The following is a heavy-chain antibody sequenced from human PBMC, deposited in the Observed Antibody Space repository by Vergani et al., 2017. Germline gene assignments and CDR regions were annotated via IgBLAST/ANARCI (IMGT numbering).Heavy chain of an antibody. CDR1: GFTFSSYG. Sequence: QVQLVESGGGVVQPGKSLRLSCAASGFTFSSYGMHWVRQAPGKGLEWVAVIWYDGSNKYYADSVKGRFTIFRDNSKNTLYLQMNSLRAEDTAVYYCARVSTPSSWATYYYYYYGMDVWGQGTTVTVSS. D-gene: IGHD6-13*01. J-gene: IGHJ6*02. CDR3: ARVSTPSSWATYYYYYYGMDV. CDR2: IWYDGSNK. V-gene: IGHV3-33*01.